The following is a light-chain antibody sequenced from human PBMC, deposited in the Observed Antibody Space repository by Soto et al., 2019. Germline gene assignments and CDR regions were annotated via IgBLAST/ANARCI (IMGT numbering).Light chain of an antibody. CDR1: SSDVGGYNY. CDR2: EVS. V-gene: IGLV2-8*01. CDR3: SSYAGSNNNVV. J-gene: IGLJ2*01. Sequence: QSALTQPTSASGSPGQSVTISCTGTSSDVGGYNYVSWYQQHPGKAPKLMIYEVSKRPSGVPDRFSGSKSGNTASLTVSGLQAEDEADYYCSSYAGSNNNVVFGGGTQLTVL.